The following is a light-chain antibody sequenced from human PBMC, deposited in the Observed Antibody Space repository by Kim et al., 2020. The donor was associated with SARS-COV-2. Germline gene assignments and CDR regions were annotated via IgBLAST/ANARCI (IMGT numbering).Light chain of an antibody. Sequence: VARGQQARINWGGSSIGAKSVHWHQQKPGQAPALVIYRERNRPSGIPERFSGSNSGNTATLTISRAQAGDEADYYCHVWDSNTAVFGGGTQLTVL. CDR1: SIGAKS. CDR2: RER. CDR3: HVWDSNTAV. V-gene: IGLV3-9*01. J-gene: IGLJ3*02.